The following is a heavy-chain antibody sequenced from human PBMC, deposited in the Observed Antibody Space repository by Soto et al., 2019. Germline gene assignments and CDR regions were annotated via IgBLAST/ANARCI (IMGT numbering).Heavy chain of an antibody. D-gene: IGHD3-22*01. J-gene: IGHJ4*02. CDR2: ISGSGGST. V-gene: IGHV3-23*01. CDR3: AKNQAGYYYDSSGRYFDY. Sequence: GGSLRLSCAASGFTFSSYAMSWVRQAPGKGLEWVSAISGSGGSTYYADSVKGRFTISRDNSKNTLYLQMNSLRAEDTAVYYCAKNQAGYYYDSSGRYFDYWGQGTLVTVS. CDR1: GFTFSSYA.